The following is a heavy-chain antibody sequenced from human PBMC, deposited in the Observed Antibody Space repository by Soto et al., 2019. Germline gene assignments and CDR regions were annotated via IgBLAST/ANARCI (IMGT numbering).Heavy chain of an antibody. V-gene: IGHV4-59*01. CDR2: IYYSGST. CDR3: ARGAAYDYVWGSYPNYFDY. Sequence: PSETLSLTCTVSGGSISSYYWSWIRQPPGKGLEWIGYIYYSGSTNYNPSLKSRVTISVDTSKNQFSLKLSSVTAADTAVYYCARGAAYDYVWGSYPNYFDYWGQGTLVTVSS. J-gene: IGHJ4*02. CDR1: GGSISSYY. D-gene: IGHD3-16*02.